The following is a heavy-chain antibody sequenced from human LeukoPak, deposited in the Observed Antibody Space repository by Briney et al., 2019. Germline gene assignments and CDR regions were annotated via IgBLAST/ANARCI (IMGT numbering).Heavy chain of an antibody. CDR3: ARDYPNDCSGRTCPSPFDY. J-gene: IGHJ4*02. CDR1: GFTLSRYS. V-gene: IGHV3-21*01. Sequence: PGESLRPPCAASGFTLSRYSMAWVRQAPGKGLDGVSSISLSNSCYYADSVRGRFSIARANAWNSLYLQMTSLGVEDTAIYCCARDYPNDCSGRTCPSPFDYWGQGIQVTV. CDR2: ISLSNSC. D-gene: IGHD2-15*01.